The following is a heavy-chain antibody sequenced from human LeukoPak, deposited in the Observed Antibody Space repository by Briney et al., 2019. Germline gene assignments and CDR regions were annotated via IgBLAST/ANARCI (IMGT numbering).Heavy chain of an antibody. CDR2: ISYDGTIE. J-gene: IGHJ4*02. V-gene: IGHV3-30-3*01. CDR3: VRDRRDGNNLAYHFDF. CDR1: GFTFSSYA. Sequence: GGSLRLSCAASGFTFSSYAMHWVRQAPHKGLEWVAVISYDGTIEYYADSVRGAVTISRDHSQNMLYLHMTSLRDEDTALYYGVRDRRDGNNLAYHFDFWGQGTLVTVSS. D-gene: IGHD5-24*01.